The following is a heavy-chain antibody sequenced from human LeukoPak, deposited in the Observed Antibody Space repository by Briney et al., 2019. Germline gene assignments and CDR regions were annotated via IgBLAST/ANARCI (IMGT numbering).Heavy chain of an antibody. CDR1: GFTFSSYW. CDR3: AREVMVVAATTFWYFDL. D-gene: IGHD2-15*01. CDR2: ISSSGSYI. Sequence: GGSLRLSCAASGFTFSSYWMHWVRQAPGKGLEWVSSISSSGSYIYYADSVKGRFTISRDNAKNSLSLQMNSLRAEDTSVYYCAREVMVVAATTFWYFDLWGPGTLVTVSS. J-gene: IGHJ2*01. V-gene: IGHV3-21*01.